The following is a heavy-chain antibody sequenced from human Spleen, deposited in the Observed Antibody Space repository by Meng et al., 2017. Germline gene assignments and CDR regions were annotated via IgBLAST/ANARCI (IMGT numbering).Heavy chain of an antibody. V-gene: IGHV4-34*01. CDR2: INHSGST. CDR3: ARGPTTMAHDFDY. CDR1: GGSFSDYY. D-gene: IGHD4-11*01. Sequence: QVQVEQGGAGLLKPSETLALPGVVSGGSFSDYYWSWIRQPPGKGLEWIGEINHSGSTNYNPSLESRATISVDTSQNNLSLKLSSVTAADSAVYYCARGPTTMAHDFDYWGQGTLVTVSS. J-gene: IGHJ4*02.